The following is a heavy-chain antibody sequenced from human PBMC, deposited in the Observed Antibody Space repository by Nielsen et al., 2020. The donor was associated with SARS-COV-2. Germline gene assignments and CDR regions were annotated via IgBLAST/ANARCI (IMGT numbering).Heavy chain of an antibody. V-gene: IGHV3-74*01. CDR1: GFTFSSYW. CDR2: INSDGSST. Sequence: GESLKISCAASGFTFSSYWMHWVRQAPGKGLVWVSRINSDGSSTSYADSVKGRFTISRDNAKNTLYLQMNSLRAEDTAVYYCARQSSIAVAGRSFDYWGQGTLVTVSS. D-gene: IGHD6-19*01. J-gene: IGHJ4*02. CDR3: ARQSSIAVAGRSFDY.